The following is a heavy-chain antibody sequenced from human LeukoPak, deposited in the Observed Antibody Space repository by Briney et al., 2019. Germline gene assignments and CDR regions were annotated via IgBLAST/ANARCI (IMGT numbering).Heavy chain of an antibody. Sequence: SETLSLTCTVSGGSISSYYWSWIRQPPGKGLEWIGYIYYSGSTNYNPSLKSRVTISVDTSKNQLSLKLSSVTAADTAVYYCARGDGYNNPFDYWGQGTLVTVSS. D-gene: IGHD5-24*01. V-gene: IGHV4-59*01. CDR3: ARGDGYNNPFDY. CDR1: GGSISSYY. J-gene: IGHJ4*02. CDR2: IYYSGST.